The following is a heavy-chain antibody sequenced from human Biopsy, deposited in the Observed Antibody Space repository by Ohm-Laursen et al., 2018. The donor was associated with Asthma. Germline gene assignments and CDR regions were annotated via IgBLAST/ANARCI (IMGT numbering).Heavy chain of an antibody. CDR3: ARTFHFWSPYHAEHYQL. V-gene: IGHV3-30*03. Sequence: SSLRLSCAASGFTFSSYGMHWVRQAPGKGLEWVAVISYDGSNKYYAGSVKGRFTISRGNAKNLLFLQMNSLRAEDTAVYYCARTFHFWSPYHAEHYQLWGQGTLVTVSS. D-gene: IGHD3-3*01. CDR2: ISYDGSNK. J-gene: IGHJ1*01. CDR1: GFTFSSYG.